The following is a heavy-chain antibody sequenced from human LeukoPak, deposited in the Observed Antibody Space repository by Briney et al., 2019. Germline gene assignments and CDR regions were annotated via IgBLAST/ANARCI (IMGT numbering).Heavy chain of an antibody. CDR1: GYTFTSYG. D-gene: IGHD3-22*01. V-gene: IGHV1-18*01. CDR3: ARDRNTYYYDSSGFPYYFDY. J-gene: IGHJ4*02. Sequence: ASVKVSCKASGYTFTSYGISWVRQAPGQGLEWMGWISAYNGNTNYAQKLQGRVTMTTDTSTSTAYMELRSLRSDDTAVYYCARDRNTYYYDSSGFPYYFDYWGQGTLVTVSS. CDR2: ISAYNGNT.